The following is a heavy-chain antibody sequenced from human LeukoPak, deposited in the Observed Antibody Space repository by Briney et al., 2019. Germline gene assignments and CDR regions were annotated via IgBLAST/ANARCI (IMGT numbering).Heavy chain of an antibody. CDR2: INPSGGST. V-gene: IGHV1-46*01. J-gene: IGHJ4*02. D-gene: IGHD1-26*01. Sequence: ASVKVSCKASGGTFSSYAISWVRQAPGQGLEWMGIINPSGGSTSYAQKFQGRVTMTRDTSTSTVYMELSSLRSEDTAVYYCAREEPTSWELPNAYFDYWGQGTLVTVSS. CDR3: AREEPTSWELPNAYFDY. CDR1: GGTFSSYA.